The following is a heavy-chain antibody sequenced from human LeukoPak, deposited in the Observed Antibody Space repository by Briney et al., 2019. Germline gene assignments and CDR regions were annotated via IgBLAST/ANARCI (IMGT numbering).Heavy chain of an antibody. CDR1: GFTFRSYG. J-gene: IGHJ6*03. CDR2: ISGSGGST. V-gene: IGHV3-23*01. Sequence: GGSLRLSCAASGFTFRSYGMSWVRQAPGKGLEWVSAISGSGGSTYYADSVRGRFTISRDNSKNTLHLQLNSLRAEDTAVYYCAKDNGRYYYYYYMDVWGKGTTVTVSS. CDR3: AKDNGRYYYYYYMDV.